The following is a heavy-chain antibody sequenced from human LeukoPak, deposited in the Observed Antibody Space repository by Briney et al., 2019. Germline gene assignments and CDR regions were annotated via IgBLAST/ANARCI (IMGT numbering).Heavy chain of an antibody. Sequence: GGSLRLSCAPSGFTFSDYYMSWIRQAPGKGLEWVSYISSSGSTIYYADSVKGRFTISIDNAKNSLYLLMNSLRAEDTAVYYCARDLEWSYYFDYWGQGTLVTVSS. D-gene: IGHD3-3*01. CDR3: ARDLEWSYYFDY. CDR1: GFTFSDYY. V-gene: IGHV3-11*04. CDR2: ISSSGSTI. J-gene: IGHJ4*02.